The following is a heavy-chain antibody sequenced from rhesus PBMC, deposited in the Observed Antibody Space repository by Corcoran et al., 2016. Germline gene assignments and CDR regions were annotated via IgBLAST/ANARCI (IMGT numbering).Heavy chain of an antibody. D-gene: IGHD3-3*01. CDR3: ARVNYNIWTGYDY. J-gene: IGHJ4*01. CDR2: ISGSSGST. V-gene: IGHV4-165*01. CDR1: GGSFSGYY. Sequence: QVQLQESGPGLVKPSETLSLTCAVSGGSFSGYYWGWIRPPPGTGLEWIGYISGSSGSTDYNPSLKSRVTISTDTSKNQFSLKLSSVTAADTAVYYCARVNYNIWTGYDYWGQGVLVTVSS.